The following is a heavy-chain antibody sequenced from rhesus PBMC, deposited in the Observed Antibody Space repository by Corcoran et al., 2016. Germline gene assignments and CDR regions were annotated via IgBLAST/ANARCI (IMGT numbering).Heavy chain of an antibody. V-gene: IGHV1-111*01. J-gene: IGHJ4*01. Sequence: EVQLVQSGAEVKKPGASVKISCKASGYTFTDYYLHWVRQAPGKGLEGMGRVDPEDGEADYAQKCQDRVTITRDTSTDTAYMELSSLRSEDTAVYYCATGRPGGFDYWGQGVLVTVSS. CDR1: GYTFTDYY. CDR2: VDPEDGEA. CDR3: ATGRPGGFDY.